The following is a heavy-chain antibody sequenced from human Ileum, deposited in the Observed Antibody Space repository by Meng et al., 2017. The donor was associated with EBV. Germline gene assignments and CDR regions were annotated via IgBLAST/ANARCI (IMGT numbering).Heavy chain of an antibody. D-gene: IGHD7-27*01. CDR3: AKDGRLRENWGTTGFDY. CDR1: GFTFXXYX. J-gene: IGHJ4*02. CDR2: IVAGSDKT. V-gene: IGHV3-23*01. Sequence: EVHLLESXGGLVQPXXSRXXXXXXSGFTFXXYXMXWVXQARGQGLEWVEAIVAGSDKTYYADSVKGRFTISRDTSKSTLYLQMNSLRAEDTAVYYCAKDGRLRENWGTTGFDYWGQGTLVTVSS.